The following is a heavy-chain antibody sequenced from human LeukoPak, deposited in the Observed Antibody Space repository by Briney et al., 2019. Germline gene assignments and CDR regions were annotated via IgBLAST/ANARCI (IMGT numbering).Heavy chain of an antibody. V-gene: IGHV3-9*01. D-gene: IGHD6-13*01. J-gene: IGHJ4*02. Sequence: GGSLRLSCAASGFTFADYGMHWVRQTPGKGLEWVSGISWNSDNIAYADSVKGRFTISRDNAKNSLYLQMNSLRAEDTAVYYCARGSIDHWGQGTLVTVSS. CDR1: GFTFADYG. CDR2: ISWNSDNI. CDR3: ARGSIDH.